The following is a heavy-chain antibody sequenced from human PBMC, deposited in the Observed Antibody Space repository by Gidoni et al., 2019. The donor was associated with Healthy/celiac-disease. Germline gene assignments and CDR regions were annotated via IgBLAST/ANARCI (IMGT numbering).Heavy chain of an antibody. Sequence: EVQLVQSGAEVKKPGESLRISGKGSGYSFTSYWISWVRQMPGKGLEWMGRIDPSDSYTNYSPSFQGHVTISADKSISTAYLQWSSLKASDTAMYYCASHYYDSSGYPSLDYWGQGTLVTVSS. D-gene: IGHD3-22*01. V-gene: IGHV5-10-1*03. CDR1: GYSFTSYW. CDR2: IDPSDSYT. J-gene: IGHJ4*02. CDR3: ASHYYDSSGYPSLDY.